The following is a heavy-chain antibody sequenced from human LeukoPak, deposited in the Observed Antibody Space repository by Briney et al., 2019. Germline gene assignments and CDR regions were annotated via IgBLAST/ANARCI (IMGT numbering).Heavy chain of an antibody. D-gene: IGHD3-10*01. CDR2: IYSGGDT. CDR1: GFTVTSTS. V-gene: IGHV3-66*01. Sequence: GGSLRLSCAASGFTVTSTSMSWVRQAPGKGLEWVSVIYSGGDTYYADSVKDRFTVSRDNSKNTLFLQMNSLRAEDTAVYYCTRDGSGSQGFWGQGTLVTVSS. CDR3: TRDGSGSQGF. J-gene: IGHJ4*02.